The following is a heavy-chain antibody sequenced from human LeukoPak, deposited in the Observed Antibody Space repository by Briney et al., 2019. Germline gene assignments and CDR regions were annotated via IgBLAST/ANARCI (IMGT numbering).Heavy chain of an antibody. V-gene: IGHV4-31*03. CDR2: IYYSGST. D-gene: IGHD5-18*01. J-gene: IGHJ6*03. Sequence: PSETLSLTCTVSGGSISSGGYYWSWIRQHPGKGLEWIGYIYYSGSTYYNPSLKSRVTISVDTSKNQFSLKLSSVTAADTAVYYCARHEGKKMDTAMGPYYYYYMDVWGKGTTVTVSS. CDR1: GGSISSGGYY. CDR3: ARHEGKKMDTAMGPYYYYYMDV.